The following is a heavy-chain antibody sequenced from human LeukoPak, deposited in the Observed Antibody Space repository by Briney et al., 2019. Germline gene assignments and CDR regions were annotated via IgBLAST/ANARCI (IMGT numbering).Heavy chain of an antibody. CDR2: IYYSGST. Sequence: SETLSLTCTVSGGSISISSHYWVWIRQPPGKGLEWIGSIYYSGSTYYNPSLKSRVTISVDMSRNQFSLKLTSVTAADTAVYYCAREIRPGNYYYYMDVWGKGTTVTISS. J-gene: IGHJ6*03. V-gene: IGHV4-39*02. D-gene: IGHD1-14*01. CDR3: AREIRPGNYYYYMDV. CDR1: GGSISISSHY.